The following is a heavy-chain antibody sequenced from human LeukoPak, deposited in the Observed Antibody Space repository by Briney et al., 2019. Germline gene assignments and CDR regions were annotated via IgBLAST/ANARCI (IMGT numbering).Heavy chain of an antibody. CDR2: IKQDGSEK. J-gene: IGHJ6*03. V-gene: IGHV3-7*01. CDR3: AREALYYYYYYMDV. CDR1: GFTFSSYW. Sequence: PGGSLRLSCAASGFTFSSYWMSWVRQAPGKGLEWVANIKQDGSEKYYVDSVKGRFTISRDNAKNSLYLQMNSLRAEDTAVYYCAREALYYYYYYMDVWGKGTTVTVSS.